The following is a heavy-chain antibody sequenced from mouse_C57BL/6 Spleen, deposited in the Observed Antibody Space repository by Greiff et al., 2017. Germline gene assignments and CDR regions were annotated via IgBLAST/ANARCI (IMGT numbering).Heavy chain of an antibody. Sequence: QVQLQQPGAELVKPGASVKLSCKASGYTFTSYWMQWVKQRPGQGLEWIGAIDPSDSYTNYNQKFKGKATLTVDTSSSTAYMQLSSLTSEDSAVYYCASIGGNWYWGQGTTLTVSS. D-gene: IGHD2-1*01. J-gene: IGHJ2*01. CDR1: GYTFTSYW. V-gene: IGHV1-50*01. CDR3: ASIGGNWY. CDR2: IDPSDSYT.